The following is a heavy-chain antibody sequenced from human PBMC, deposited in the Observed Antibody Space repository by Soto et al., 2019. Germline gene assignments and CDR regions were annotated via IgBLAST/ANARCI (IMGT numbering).Heavy chain of an antibody. Sequence: SVKVSCKSSGGTFSSYAISWVRQAPGQGLEWMGGIIPIFGTANYAQKFQGRVTITADKSTSTAYMELSSLRSDDTAVYYCARDQFRPMATYYYYYGMDVWGQGTTVTVSS. D-gene: IGHD3-10*01. CDR2: IIPIFGTA. CDR1: GGTFSSYA. J-gene: IGHJ6*02. CDR3: ARDQFRPMATYYYYYGMDV. V-gene: IGHV1-69*06.